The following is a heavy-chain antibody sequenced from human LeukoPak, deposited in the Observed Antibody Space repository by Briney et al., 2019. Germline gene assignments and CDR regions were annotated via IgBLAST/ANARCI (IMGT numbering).Heavy chain of an antibody. CDR2: IFYSGST. Sequence: PSETLSLTCTVSGVSISTSNYYWGWIRQPPGKGLEWIGNIFYSGSTYYSPSLKSRVTISLDTSRNQFSLKLTSVTAADTAVYYCARGPYKYDGSGAFDIWGQGTMVTVSS. V-gene: IGHV4-39*07. CDR3: ARGPYKYDGSGAFDI. J-gene: IGHJ3*02. D-gene: IGHD3-22*01. CDR1: GVSISTSNYY.